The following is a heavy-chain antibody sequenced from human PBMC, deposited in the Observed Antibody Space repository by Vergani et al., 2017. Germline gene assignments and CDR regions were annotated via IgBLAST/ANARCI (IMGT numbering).Heavy chain of an antibody. D-gene: IGHD1-14*01. V-gene: IGHV3-48*04. Sequence: EVQLVESGGGLVQPGGSLRLSCAASGFTFSSYSMNWVRQAPGKGLEWVSYISSSSSTIYYADSVKGRFTISRDNAKNSLYLQMNSLRAEDTAVYYCARNPNRDWSPSYDYWGQGTLVTVSS. CDR3: ARNPNRDWSPSYDY. CDR2: ISSSSSTI. J-gene: IGHJ4*02. CDR1: GFTFSSYS.